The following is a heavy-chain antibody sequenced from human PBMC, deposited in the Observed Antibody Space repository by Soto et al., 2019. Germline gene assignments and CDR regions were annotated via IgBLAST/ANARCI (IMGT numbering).Heavy chain of an antibody. CDR3: AKAPANLYYYYGMDI. V-gene: IGHV3-30*18. Sequence: PGGSLRLSCAASRFTISGHAMHWVRQAPGKGLEWLAVISYDGSDKFYGDSVKGRFTISRDNSKNTLYLQMNSLRAEDTATYYCAKAPANLYYYYGMDIWGRGTTVTVSS. J-gene: IGHJ6*02. CDR2: ISYDGSDK. CDR1: RFTISGHA.